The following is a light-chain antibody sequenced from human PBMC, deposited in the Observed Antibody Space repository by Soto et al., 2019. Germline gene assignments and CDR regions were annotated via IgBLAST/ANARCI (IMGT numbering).Light chain of an antibody. Sequence: DIQMTQSPSTLSASVGDRVTITCRASQSISSWLAWYQQKPGKAPKLLIYKASSLESGVPSRFSGSGSGTQFTLTIISRQPDDFATYYCEQYNSDSHTFGQGTKLEIK. J-gene: IGKJ2*01. CDR2: KAS. V-gene: IGKV1-5*03. CDR3: EQYNSDSHT. CDR1: QSISSW.